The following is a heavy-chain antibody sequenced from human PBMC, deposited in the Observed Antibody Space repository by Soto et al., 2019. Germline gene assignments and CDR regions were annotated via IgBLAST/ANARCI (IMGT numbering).Heavy chain of an antibody. CDR3: AKLIVVVVAATHDAFDI. D-gene: IGHD2-15*01. Sequence: GGSLRLSCAASGFTFSSYAMSWVRQAPGKGLEWVSAISGSGGSTYYADSVKGRFTISRDNSKNTLYLQMNSLRAEDTAVYYCAKLIVVVVAATHDAFDIWGQGTMVTVSS. V-gene: IGHV3-23*01. J-gene: IGHJ3*02. CDR1: GFTFSSYA. CDR2: ISGSGGST.